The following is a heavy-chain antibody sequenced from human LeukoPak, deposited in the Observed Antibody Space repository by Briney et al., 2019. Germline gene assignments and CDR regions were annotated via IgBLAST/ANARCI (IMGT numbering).Heavy chain of an antibody. CDR2: IYPGDSDT. Sequence: GESLKISCKGSGYSFTSYWIGWVRQMPGKGLEWMGIIYPGDSDTRYSPSFQGQVTISADKSISTAYLQWSSLKASDTAMYYCARLGGDFGITVGFDYWGQGTLVTVSS. J-gene: IGHJ4*02. CDR1: GYSFTSYW. V-gene: IGHV5-51*01. D-gene: IGHD3-3*01. CDR3: ARLGGDFGITVGFDY.